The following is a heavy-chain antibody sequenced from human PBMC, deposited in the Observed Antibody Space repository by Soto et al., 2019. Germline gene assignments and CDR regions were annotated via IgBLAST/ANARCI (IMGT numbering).Heavy chain of an antibody. CDR3: RVTGVSEVDY. CDR1: GYTFSGFY. CDR2: IYPDSGGP. V-gene: IGHV1-2*02. Sequence: QVQMVQSGAEVKKPGASVKVSCRTSGYTFSGFYIHWVRQAPGQGLESMGWIYPDSGGPDYAQKFQGRVTMTRDTSISTAYMELSRLRSDDTAVYYCRVTGVSEVDYWGQGTLVTVSS. D-gene: IGHD2-8*01. J-gene: IGHJ4*02.